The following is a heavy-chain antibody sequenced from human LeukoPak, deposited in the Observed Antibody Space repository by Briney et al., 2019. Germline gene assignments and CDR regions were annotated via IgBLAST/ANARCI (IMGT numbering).Heavy chain of an antibody. D-gene: IGHD5-18*01. J-gene: IGHJ4*02. V-gene: IGHV4-39*07. CDR3: ARGRGTAMVTRQSVKKPAVFDY. Sequence: SETLSLTCTVSGGSISSSSYYWSWIRQPPGEGLEWIGEINHSGSTNYNPSLKSRVTISVDTSKNQFSLKLSSVTAADTAVYYCARGRGTAMVTRQSVKKPAVFDYWGQGTLVTVSS. CDR2: INHSGST. CDR1: GGSISSSSYY.